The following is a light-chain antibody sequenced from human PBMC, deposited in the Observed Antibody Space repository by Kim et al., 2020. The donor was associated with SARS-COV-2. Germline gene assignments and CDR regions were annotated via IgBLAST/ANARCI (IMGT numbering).Light chain of an antibody. CDR3: SSYSSSGTYI. V-gene: IGLV2-14*03. Sequence: GQSITISCTGTSSDVGGYNYVAWYQQHPGKAPKAMIYDVTNRPSGVSDRFSGSKSGNTASLTISGLQTGDEADYYCSSYSSSGTYIFGTGTKVTV. J-gene: IGLJ1*01. CDR2: DVT. CDR1: SSDVGGYNY.